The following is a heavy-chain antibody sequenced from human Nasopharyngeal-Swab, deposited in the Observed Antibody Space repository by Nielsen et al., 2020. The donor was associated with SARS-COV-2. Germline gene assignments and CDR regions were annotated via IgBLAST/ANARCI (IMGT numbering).Heavy chain of an antibody. D-gene: IGHD6-19*01. J-gene: IGHJ4*02. V-gene: IGHV3-49*03. CDR2: IISTGYGGTT. CDR3: TRGNSGWYGVGHF. Sequence: GALKISCSASWFNLGYFFMSWFRQAPGEGVGWGGFIISTGYGGTTEYAASVKGRFTISRDDPKSIAYLEMNSLKTEDTAVYYCTRGNSGWYGVGHFWGQGTLVRVSS. CDR1: WFNLGYFF.